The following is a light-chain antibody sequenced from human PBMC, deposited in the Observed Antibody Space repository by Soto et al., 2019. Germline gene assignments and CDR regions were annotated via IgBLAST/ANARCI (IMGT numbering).Light chain of an antibody. CDR2: DTS. J-gene: IGKJ5*01. V-gene: IGKV3-20*01. CDR1: QSVSSNH. CDR3: QHYGT. Sequence: IVMTQSPGTLSLSPGERATLSCRASQSVSSNHLAWYQQKPGQAPRLLIYDTSNRATGIPARFSGSGSGTDFTLTVSRLEPEDFAVYFCQHYGTFGPGTRLEIK.